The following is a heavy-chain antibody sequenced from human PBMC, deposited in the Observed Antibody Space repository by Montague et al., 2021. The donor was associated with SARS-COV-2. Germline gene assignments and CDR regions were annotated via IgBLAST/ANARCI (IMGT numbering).Heavy chain of an antibody. V-gene: IGHV3-30*04. CDR1: RLAFNGYA. CDR3: AREGYRSGSFYIDY. CDR2: ISHDESNH. J-gene: IGHJ4*01. Sequence: SLRLSCAASRLAFNGYAMHWVRQAPGKGLEWLTFISHDESNHRYADSVKGRFTISRDNYKNTLYLQMDSLRPEDTAVYYCAREGYRSGSFYIDYWGQGTLVTVSS. D-gene: IGHD1-26*01.